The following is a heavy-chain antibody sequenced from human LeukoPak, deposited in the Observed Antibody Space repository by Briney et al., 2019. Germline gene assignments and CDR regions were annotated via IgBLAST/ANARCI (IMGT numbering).Heavy chain of an antibody. J-gene: IGHJ4*02. V-gene: IGHV3-23*01. CDR2: ISGSGGST. CDR3: ARLSSVWQLVARGAIDY. CDR1: GFTFNNYG. Sequence: GGSLRLSCAASGFTFNNYGMSWVRQAPGKGLEWVSGISGSGGSTYHADSVKGRFTISRDNSKNTLYLQMNSLRAEDTALYYCARLSSVWQLVARGAIDYWGQGTLVTVSS. D-gene: IGHD6-6*01.